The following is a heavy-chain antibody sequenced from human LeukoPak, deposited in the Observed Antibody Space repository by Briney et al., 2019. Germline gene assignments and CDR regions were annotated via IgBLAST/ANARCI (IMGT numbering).Heavy chain of an antibody. CDR2: ISGSGGST. J-gene: IGHJ4*02. D-gene: IGHD3-22*01. Sequence: GGSLRLSCAASGFTFSSYAMGWVRQAPGKGLEWVSAISGSGGSTYYADSVKGRFTISRDNSKNTLYLQMNSLRAEDTAVYYCAKDLAYYYDSSGPDYWGQGTLVTVSS. CDR1: GFTFSSYA. V-gene: IGHV3-23*01. CDR3: AKDLAYYYDSSGPDY.